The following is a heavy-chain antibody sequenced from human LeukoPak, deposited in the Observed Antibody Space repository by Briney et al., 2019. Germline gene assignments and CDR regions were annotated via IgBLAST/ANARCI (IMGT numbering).Heavy chain of an antibody. CDR3: AKGPHITMTYNWFDP. D-gene: IGHD3-22*01. CDR2: ISGSGGNT. Sequence: GGSLRLSCAASRFTFSSFAMSWVRQAPGKGLEWVSGISGSGGNTYYADSMKGRFTISRDNSKNMLYLQMNSLRADDTAVYYCAKGPHITMTYNWFDPWGQGTLVTVSS. V-gene: IGHV3-23*01. CDR1: RFTFSSFA. J-gene: IGHJ5*02.